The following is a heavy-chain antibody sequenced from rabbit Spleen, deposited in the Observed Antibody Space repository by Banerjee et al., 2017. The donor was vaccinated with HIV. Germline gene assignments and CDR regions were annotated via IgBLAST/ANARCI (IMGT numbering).Heavy chain of an antibody. J-gene: IGHJ6*01. V-gene: IGHV1S45*01. CDR2: IGTGSSSST. Sequence: QEQLVESGGGLVQPGGSLKLSCTVSGFDISAYGVTWVRQAPGKGLEWIACIGTGSSSSTYYANWAKGLFTISKTSSTTLTLQMTSLTAADTATYFCARDSGSSFSSYGMDLWGPGTLVTVS. CDR3: ARDSGSSFSSYGMDL. D-gene: IGHD8-1*01. CDR1: GFDISAYG.